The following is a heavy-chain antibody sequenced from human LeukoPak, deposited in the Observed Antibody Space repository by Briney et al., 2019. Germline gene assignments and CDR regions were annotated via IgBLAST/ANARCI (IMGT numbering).Heavy chain of an antibody. CDR3: ANPIAAADDAFDI. CDR1: GFTFSSYA. Sequence: GGSLRLSCAASGFTFSSYAMSWVRQAPGKGLEWVSAISGSGGSTYYADSVKGRFTISRDNSKNTLYLQTNSLRAEDTAVYYCANPIAAADDAFDIWGQGTMVTVSS. CDR2: ISGSGGST. V-gene: IGHV3-23*01. J-gene: IGHJ3*02. D-gene: IGHD6-13*01.